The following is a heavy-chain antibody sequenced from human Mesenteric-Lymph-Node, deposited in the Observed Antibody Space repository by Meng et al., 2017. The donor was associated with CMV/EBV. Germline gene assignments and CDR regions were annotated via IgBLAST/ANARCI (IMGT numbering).Heavy chain of an antibody. CDR3: AKDWAHSTEGPLYSFFYGMDV. V-gene: IGHV3-30*02. D-gene: IGHD3-16*01. CDR2: IRFDGRSK. J-gene: IGHJ6*02. Sequence: GESLKISCAASGMSLNNYGMHWVRQAPGKGLEWVAFIRFDGRSKYFADSVKGRFTISRDNSKNTLYLQMSSLRTEDTAVYYCAKDWAHSTEGPLYSFFYGMDVWGQGTTVTVSS. CDR1: GMSLNNYG.